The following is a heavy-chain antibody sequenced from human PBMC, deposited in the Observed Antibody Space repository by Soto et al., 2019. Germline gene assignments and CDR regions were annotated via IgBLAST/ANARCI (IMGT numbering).Heavy chain of an antibody. D-gene: IGHD3-10*01. J-gene: IGHJ4*02. CDR1: GGSISSSNW. CDR3: ARRWGEGRVDY. CDR2: IYHSGNT. V-gene: IGHV4-4*02. Sequence: QVQLQESGPGLVKPSGTLSLTCAVSGGSISSSNWWSWVRQPPGKGLEWIGEIYHSGNTNYNPSLKSRVAMAVDKSRKQFSLKLGSVTAADTAVYYCARRWGEGRVDYRGQGTLVTVSS.